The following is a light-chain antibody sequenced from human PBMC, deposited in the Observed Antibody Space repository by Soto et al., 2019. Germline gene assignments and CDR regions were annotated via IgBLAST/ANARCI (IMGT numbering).Light chain of an antibody. Sequence: DIQMTQSPSTLSASVGDRVTITCRASRSISNWLAWYQQRPGIAPKLLIFDASILQSGVPSRFSGSGSGTEFTLSISRLQTDDFATYHCQQYGSFSPITFGGGTKVEI. CDR2: DAS. CDR3: QQYGSFSPIT. V-gene: IGKV1-5*01. CDR1: RSISNW. J-gene: IGKJ4*01.